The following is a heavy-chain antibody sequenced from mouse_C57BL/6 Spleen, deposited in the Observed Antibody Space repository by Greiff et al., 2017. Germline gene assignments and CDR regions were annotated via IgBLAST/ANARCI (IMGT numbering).Heavy chain of an antibody. D-gene: IGHD4-1*01. Sequence: EVKLVESGGDLVKPGGSLKLSCAASGFTFSSYGMSWVRQTPDKRLEWVATISSGGSYTYYPDRVTGRFTISRDNAKNTLYLQMSSLKSEDTAMYYCARPTGTLHYFDYWGQGTTLTVSS. V-gene: IGHV5-6*01. CDR2: ISSGGSYT. CDR3: ARPTGTLHYFDY. J-gene: IGHJ2*01. CDR1: GFTFSSYG.